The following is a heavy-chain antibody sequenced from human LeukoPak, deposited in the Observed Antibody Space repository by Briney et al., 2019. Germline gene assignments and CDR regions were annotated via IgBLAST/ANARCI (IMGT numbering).Heavy chain of an antibody. Sequence: TGGSLRLSCAASGFTFSNAWMSWVRQAPGKGLEWVGRIKSKTDGGTTDYAAPVKGRFTISRDDSKNTLYLQMNSLKTEDTAVYYCTTDVYYYDSSGYYNYFDYWGQGTLVTISS. CDR1: GFTFSNAW. J-gene: IGHJ4*02. CDR3: TTDVYYYDSSGYYNYFDY. D-gene: IGHD3-22*01. V-gene: IGHV3-15*01. CDR2: IKSKTDGGTT.